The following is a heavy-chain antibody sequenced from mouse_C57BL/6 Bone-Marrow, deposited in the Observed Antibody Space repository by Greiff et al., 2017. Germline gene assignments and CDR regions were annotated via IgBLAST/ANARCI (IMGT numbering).Heavy chain of an antibody. J-gene: IGHJ3*01. CDR1: GFSLTSYA. D-gene: IGHD2-3*01. CDR2: IWTGGGT. Sequence: VKLMQSGPGLVAPSQRLSITCTVSGFSLTSYAISWVRQPPGKGLEWLGVIWTGGGTNYNSALTSSLSISKDNYKSHIFLKMNRLQTDDKARDYCARKLGYDGNYGLFAYWGQGTLVTVSA. CDR3: ARKLGYDGNYGLFAY. V-gene: IGHV2-9-1*01.